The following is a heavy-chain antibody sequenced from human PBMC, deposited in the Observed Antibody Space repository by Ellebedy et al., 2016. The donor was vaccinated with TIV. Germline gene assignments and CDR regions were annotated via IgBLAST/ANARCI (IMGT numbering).Heavy chain of an antibody. CDR2: IDTTGGP. D-gene: IGHD2/OR15-2a*01. Sequence: PGGSLRLSCAASGFTFRSYDMHWVRQVTGKGLEWVSAIDTTGGPYYPGSVEARFTTSRENAKNSLYLQMNSLRPDDTGVYYCARRGISMPGLDVWGQGTTVIVSS. CDR3: ARRGISMPGLDV. CDR1: GFTFRSYD. J-gene: IGHJ6*02. V-gene: IGHV3-13*05.